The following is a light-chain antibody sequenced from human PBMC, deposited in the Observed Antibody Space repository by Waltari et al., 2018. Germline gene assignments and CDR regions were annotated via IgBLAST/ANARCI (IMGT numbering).Light chain of an antibody. J-gene: IGKJ3*01. CDR2: DAS. Sequence: IQMTQSPSSLSASVGASVTVTCRASQSVTRYLHWYQQKPGKPPRLLIYDASSLEGGVPSRFSGSGSGTDFTLSISSLQPEDFATYSCQHLNSYPFTFGPGTTV. CDR3: QHLNSYPFT. CDR1: QSVTRY. V-gene: IGKV1-13*02.